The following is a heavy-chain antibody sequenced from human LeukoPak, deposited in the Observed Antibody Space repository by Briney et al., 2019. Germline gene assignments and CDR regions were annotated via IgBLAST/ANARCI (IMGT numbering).Heavy chain of an antibody. CDR3: ARELTNYDAFDI. D-gene: IGHD5-24*01. V-gene: IGHV3-7*01. CDR2: IKQDGSEK. J-gene: IGHJ3*02. CDR1: GFTFSSYC. Sequence: PGGSLRLSCAASGFTFSSYCMSWVRQAPGKGLEWVANIKQDGSEKYYVDSVKGRFTISRDNAKNSLYLQMNSLRAEDTAMYYCARELTNYDAFDIWGQGTMVTVSS.